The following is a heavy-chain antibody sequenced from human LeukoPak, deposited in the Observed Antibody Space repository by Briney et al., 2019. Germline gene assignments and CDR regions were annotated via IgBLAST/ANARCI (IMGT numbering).Heavy chain of an antibody. D-gene: IGHD5-18*01. CDR2: IYYSGST. Sequence: QTSETLSLTCTVSGGSISSYYWSWIRQPPGKGLEWIGYIYYSGSTNYNPSLKSRVTISVDTPKNQFSLKLSSVTAADTAVYYCARHLGYSYGYYFDYWGQGTLVTVSS. V-gene: IGHV4-59*08. CDR1: GGSISSYY. J-gene: IGHJ4*02. CDR3: ARHLGYSYGYYFDY.